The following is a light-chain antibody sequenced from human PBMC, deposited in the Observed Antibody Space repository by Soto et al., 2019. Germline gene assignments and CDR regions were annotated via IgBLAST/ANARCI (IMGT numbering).Light chain of an antibody. Sequence: QSVLTQPPSVSGAPVQRVSISCTGSPSNIGAPYDVHWYQHLPGTAPKLLIYGDNNRPSGVPDRFSGSKSGTAASLAITRLQAEDEADYYCQSYDISLHNYVFGTGTKLTVL. V-gene: IGLV1-40*01. CDR2: GDN. CDR1: PSNIGAPYD. CDR3: QSYDISLHNYV. J-gene: IGLJ1*01.